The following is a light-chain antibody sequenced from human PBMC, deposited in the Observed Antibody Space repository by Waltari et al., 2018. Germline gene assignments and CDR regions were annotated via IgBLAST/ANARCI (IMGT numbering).Light chain of an antibody. J-gene: IGLJ1*01. V-gene: IGLV2-14*01. CDR1: SSDVGGYNY. CDR3: SSYTSSTGHV. Sequence: QSALTQPASVSGSPGQSITISCTGTSSDVGGYNYVSWYQQHPGKAPKLMIYDVSKRPSGVSNRFSGSKSGNTASLTISGLQAEDEADYYCSSYTSSTGHVFGTGTKVTVL. CDR2: DVS.